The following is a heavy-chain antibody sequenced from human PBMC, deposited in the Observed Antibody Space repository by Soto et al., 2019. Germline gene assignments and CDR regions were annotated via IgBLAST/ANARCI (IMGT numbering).Heavy chain of an antibody. CDR3: AGGPNSNSWGFA. V-gene: IGHV3-66*01. Sequence: QLVESGGALVQPGGSLRLSCAASGFTVSNNYMSWVRQAPGKGLEWVSFIYSGGSTKSADSVKGRFTISRDSSKNTVYLQMNSLRDEDTAVYYCAGGPNSNSWGFAWGQGTLVTVSS. J-gene: IGHJ5*02. CDR1: GFTVSNNY. CDR2: IYSGGST. D-gene: IGHD3-16*01.